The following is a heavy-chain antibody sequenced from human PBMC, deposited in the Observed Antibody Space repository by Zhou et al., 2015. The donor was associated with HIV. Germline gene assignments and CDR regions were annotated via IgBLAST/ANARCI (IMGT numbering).Heavy chain of an antibody. Sequence: QVQLVQSGAEVKKPGSSVKVSCKASGGTFSSYAISWVRQAPGQGLEWMGGIIPIFGTANYAQKFQGRVTITADESTSTAYMELSSLRSEDTAVYYCARDRGDPGYYDSSGYYPFDPWGQGTLVTVSS. D-gene: IGHD3-22*01. J-gene: IGHJ5*02. CDR2: IIPIFGTA. CDR3: ARDRGDPGYYDSSGYYPFDP. V-gene: IGHV1-69*01. CDR1: GGTFSSYA.